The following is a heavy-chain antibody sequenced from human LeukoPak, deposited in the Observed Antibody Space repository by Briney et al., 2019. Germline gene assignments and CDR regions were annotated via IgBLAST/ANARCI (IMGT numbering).Heavy chain of an antibody. CDR3: ARGDDSSGYSTFDI. CDR1: GGSFRGYY. CDR2: INHSGCT. D-gene: IGHD3-22*01. V-gene: IGHV4-34*01. Sequence: PSETLSLPCAVYGGSFRGYYWSWIRQPPPKGLEWIGEINHSGCTNYNPSLKSRVTISVDPYKNQFSLTLSSVSAADTAVYYCARGDDSSGYSTFDIWGQGTMVTVSS. J-gene: IGHJ3*02.